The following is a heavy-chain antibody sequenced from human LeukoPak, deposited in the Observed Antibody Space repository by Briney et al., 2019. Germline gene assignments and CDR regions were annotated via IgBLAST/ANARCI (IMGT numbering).Heavy chain of an antibody. CDR3: ARVGYTSGWFRN. CDR1: GFTVRINY. V-gene: IGHV3-66*01. CDR2: IDTGGST. Sequence: GGSLRLSCAACGFTVRINYMSCVRHARAKGLEGVSVIDTGGSTYYADSVKGRFTITRDNSKNTLYLQMNSLRAEDTAVYYCARVGYTSGWFRNWGQGTLLTVSS. J-gene: IGHJ4*02. D-gene: IGHD6-19*01.